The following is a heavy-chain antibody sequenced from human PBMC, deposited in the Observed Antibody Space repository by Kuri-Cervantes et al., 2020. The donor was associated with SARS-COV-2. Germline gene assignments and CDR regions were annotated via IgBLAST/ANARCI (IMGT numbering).Heavy chain of an antibody. CDR2: IYYSGST. CDR1: GGSISSYY. Sequence: SETLSLTCTVSGGSISSYYWSWIRQPPGKGLEWIGYIYYSGSTNYNPSLKSRVTISVDTSKNQFSLKLSSVTAADTAVYHCAHLEGYYNSSGYYDYWGQGTLVTVSS. J-gene: IGHJ4*02. V-gene: IGHV4-59*01. D-gene: IGHD3-22*01. CDR3: AHLEGYYNSSGYYDY.